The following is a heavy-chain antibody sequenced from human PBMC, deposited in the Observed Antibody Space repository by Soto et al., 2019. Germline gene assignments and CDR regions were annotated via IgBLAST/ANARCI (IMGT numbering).Heavy chain of an antibody. CDR2: IWYDGSNK. J-gene: IGHJ6*02. D-gene: IGHD3-3*01. CDR1: GFTFSSYG. CDR3: ARDLSGPIFGVVIMGYYYGMDV. V-gene: IGHV3-33*01. Sequence: GGSLRLSCAASGFTFSSYGMHWVRQAPGKGLEWVAVIWYDGSNKYYADSVKGRFTISRDNSKNTLYLQMNGLRAEDTAVYYCARDLSGPIFGVVIMGYYYGMDVWGQGTTVTVSS.